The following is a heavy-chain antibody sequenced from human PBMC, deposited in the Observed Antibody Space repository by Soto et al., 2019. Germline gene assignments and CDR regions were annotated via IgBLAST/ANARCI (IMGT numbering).Heavy chain of an antibody. D-gene: IGHD3-16*01. CDR3: AMVDVYVTPSPQDV. CDR1: GYTVTRYG. CDR2: INTYNGNT. Sequence: QGQLVQSGAEVKNPGASVKVSCKASGYTVTRYGLGWARQAPGQGLEWMGWINTYNGNTNYAQNVQGRDILTTDTSTSTAYMELRSLRSNDTAIYYGAMVDVYVTPSPQDVWGQGTTVIVSS. J-gene: IGHJ6*02. V-gene: IGHV1-18*01.